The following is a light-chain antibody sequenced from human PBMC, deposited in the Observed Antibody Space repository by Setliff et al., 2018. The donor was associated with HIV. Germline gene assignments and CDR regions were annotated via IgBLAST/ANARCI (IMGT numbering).Light chain of an antibody. J-gene: IGLJ2*01. Sequence: NFMLTRPHSVSESPGKTVTISCTRSSGSIASNYVQWYQQRPGSSPTTVIYEDKQRPSGVPDRFSGSLDSSSNSASLTISGLKTEDEADYYCQSYGSDIVIFGGGTKVTVL. CDR2: EDK. CDR3: QSYGSDIVI. V-gene: IGLV6-57*01. CDR1: SGSIASNY.